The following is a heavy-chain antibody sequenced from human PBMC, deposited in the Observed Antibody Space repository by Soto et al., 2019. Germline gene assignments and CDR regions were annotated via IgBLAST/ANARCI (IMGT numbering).Heavy chain of an antibody. CDR2: ISWNSGSI. D-gene: IGHD2-2*01. Sequence: GGSLRLSCAASGFTFDDYAMHWVRQAPGKGLEWVSGISWNSGSIGYADSVKGRFTISRDNAKNSLYLQMNSLRAEDTALYYCAKDLQSLSSTSCPDYWGQGTLVTVSS. CDR3: AKDLQSLSSTSCPDY. CDR1: GFTFDDYA. J-gene: IGHJ4*02. V-gene: IGHV3-9*01.